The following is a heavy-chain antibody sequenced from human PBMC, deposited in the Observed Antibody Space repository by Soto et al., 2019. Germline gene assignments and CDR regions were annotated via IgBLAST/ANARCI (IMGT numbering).Heavy chain of an antibody. V-gene: IGHV3-30*18. CDR1: GFIFSTYS. Sequence: GGSLRLSCAASGFIFSTYSIHWVRQAPGRGLEWVAVISYDGSNKYYADSVKGRFTISRDNSKNTLYLQMNSLRAEDTAVYYCEKGPMVRGVIISSYYYYGMDVWSQATTVTVSS. CDR2: ISYDGSNK. J-gene: IGHJ6*02. D-gene: IGHD3-10*01. CDR3: EKGPMVRGVIISSYYYYGMDV.